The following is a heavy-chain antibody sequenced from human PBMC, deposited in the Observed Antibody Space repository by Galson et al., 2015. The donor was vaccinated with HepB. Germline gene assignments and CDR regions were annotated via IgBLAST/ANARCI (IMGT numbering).Heavy chain of an antibody. J-gene: IGHJ5*02. V-gene: IGHV4-34*01. D-gene: IGHD4-17*01. CDR1: GGSFSGYY. CDR2: INHSGST. CDR3: ARGWDTVTTSSGGNWFDP. Sequence: ETLSLTCAVYGGSFSGYYWSWIRQPPGKGLEWIGEINHSGSTNYNPSLKSRVTISVDTSKNQFSLKLSSVTAADTAVYYCARGWDTVTTSSGGNWFDPWGQGTLVTVSS.